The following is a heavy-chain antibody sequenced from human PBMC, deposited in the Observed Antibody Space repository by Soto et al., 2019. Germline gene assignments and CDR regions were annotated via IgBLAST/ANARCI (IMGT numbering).Heavy chain of an antibody. J-gene: IGHJ1*01. V-gene: IGHV4-39*07. D-gene: IGHD6-13*01. Sequence: SETLSLTCTVSGGSISSGGYYWSWIRQPPGKGLEWIGEINHSGSTNYNPSLKSRVTISVDTSKNQFSLKLSSVTAADTAVYYCARGRRSWYLEYFQHWGQGTLVTVSS. CDR1: GGSISSGGYY. CDR3: ARGRRSWYLEYFQH. CDR2: INHSGST.